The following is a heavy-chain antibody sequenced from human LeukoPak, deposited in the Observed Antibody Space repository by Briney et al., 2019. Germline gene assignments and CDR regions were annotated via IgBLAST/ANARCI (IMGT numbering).Heavy chain of an antibody. D-gene: IGHD2-2*02. Sequence: SQTLSLTCTVSGGSISSGGYYWSWIRQHPGKGLEWIGYIYYSGSTYYNPSLKSRVTISVDTSKNQFSLKLSPVTAADTAVYYCARDRRSDIVVVPAAIPVSWFDPWGQGTLVTVSS. CDR2: IYYSGST. CDR3: ARDRRSDIVVVPAAIPVSWFDP. CDR1: GGSISSGGYY. V-gene: IGHV4-31*03. J-gene: IGHJ5*02.